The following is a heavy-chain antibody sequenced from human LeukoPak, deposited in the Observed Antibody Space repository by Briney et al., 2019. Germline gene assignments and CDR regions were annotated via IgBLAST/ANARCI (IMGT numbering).Heavy chain of an antibody. CDR2: IYYSGST. Sequence: SETLSLTCTVSGGSLSSGGYYWSWIRQHPGKGLEWIGYIYYSGSTYYNPSLKSRVTISVDTSKNQFSLKLSSVTAADTAVYYCARESVYSSGWQSVDWGQGTLVTVSS. D-gene: IGHD6-19*01. J-gene: IGHJ4*02. V-gene: IGHV4-31*03. CDR1: GGSLSSGGYY. CDR3: ARESVYSSGWQSVD.